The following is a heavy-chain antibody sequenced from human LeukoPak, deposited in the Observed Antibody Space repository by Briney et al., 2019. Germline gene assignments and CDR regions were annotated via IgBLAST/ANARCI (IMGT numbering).Heavy chain of an antibody. V-gene: IGHV1-69*01. Sequence: SVKVSCKASGGTFSSYAISWVRQAPGQGLEWMGGIIPIFGTANYAQKFQGRVTITADESTSTAYMELRSLRSDGTAVYYCARGGVTSNYFDYWVQATLVTDCS. CDR3: ARGGVTSNYFDY. D-gene: IGHD2-2*01. CDR2: IIPIFGTA. CDR1: GGTFSSYA. J-gene: IGHJ4*02.